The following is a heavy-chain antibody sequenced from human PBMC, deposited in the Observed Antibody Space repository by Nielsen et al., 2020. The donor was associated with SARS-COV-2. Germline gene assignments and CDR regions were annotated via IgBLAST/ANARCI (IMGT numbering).Heavy chain of an antibody. J-gene: IGHJ4*02. Sequence: SLKISCAASGFTFDDYAMHWVRQAPGKGLEWVSGISWNSGSIAYADSVKGRITISREHAKSSLYLQMNSLRAEDTALYYCAKDPSDGYSSSWYFDYWGQGTLVTVSS. CDR3: AKDPSDGYSSSWYFDY. V-gene: IGHV3-9*01. CDR2: ISWNSGSI. D-gene: IGHD6-13*01. CDR1: GFTFDDYA.